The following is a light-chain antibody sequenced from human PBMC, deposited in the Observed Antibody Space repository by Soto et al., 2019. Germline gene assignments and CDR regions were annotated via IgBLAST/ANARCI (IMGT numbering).Light chain of an antibody. CDR1: TSDIGTYNF. CDR3: CSYAGSTTHVL. Sequence: QSALTQPASVSGSPGQSITISCTGTTSDIGTYNFVSWYQQHPGRAPRLLIYEGSKRPSGVSNRFSASKSGNTASLTISGLQAEDEADYYCCSYAGSTTHVLFGGGTKLTVL. CDR2: EGS. V-gene: IGLV2-23*01. J-gene: IGLJ2*01.